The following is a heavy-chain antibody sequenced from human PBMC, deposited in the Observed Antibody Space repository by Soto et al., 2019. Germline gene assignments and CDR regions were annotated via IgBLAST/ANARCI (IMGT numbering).Heavy chain of an antibody. J-gene: IGHJ2*01. Sequence: QITLKESGPTLVKPTQTLTLTCTFSGFSLRSSAVGVGWIRQPPGKALEWLALISWDDDKRYSPSLKSRLTITKETFKTQVVPTETNMDPVDTATYYCARRGGSGNDFNWCFDLWGRGALVTVSS. CDR1: GFSLRSSAVG. D-gene: IGHD3-3*01. V-gene: IGHV2-5*02. CDR3: ARRGGSGNDFNWCFDL. CDR2: ISWDDDK.